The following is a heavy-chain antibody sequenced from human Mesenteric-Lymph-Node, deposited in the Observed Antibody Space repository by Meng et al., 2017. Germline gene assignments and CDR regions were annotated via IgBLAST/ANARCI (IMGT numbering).Heavy chain of an antibody. CDR2: IYYSGST. D-gene: IGHD3-22*01. CDR1: GGSISSGGYY. CDR3: ARDSSSSAYSPFDY. V-gene: IGHV4-31*03. Sequence: QGQLEESGPGLVKPSQTVSLTCPVSGGSISSGGYYWSWIRQHPGKGLEWIGYIYYSGSTYYNPSLKSRVTISVDTSKNQFSLKLSSVTPEDTAVYYCARDSSSSAYSPFDYWGQGTLVTVSS. J-gene: IGHJ4*02.